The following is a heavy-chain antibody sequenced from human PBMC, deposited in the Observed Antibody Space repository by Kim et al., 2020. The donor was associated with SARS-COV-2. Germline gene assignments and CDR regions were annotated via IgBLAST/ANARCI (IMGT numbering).Heavy chain of an antibody. CDR1: GFNFRGNG. Sequence: GGSLRLSCAASGFNFRGNGMYWVRQAPGKGLDCVALIWYDGGNRYYADSVKGRFTASRDNSRNTLYLQMNSLRAEDTAVYYCVREWGETSGKYYGMDVWGQGTTVTVSS. CDR2: IWYDGGNR. V-gene: IGHV3-33*01. CDR3: VREWGETSGKYYGMDV. J-gene: IGHJ6*02. D-gene: IGHD3-10*01.